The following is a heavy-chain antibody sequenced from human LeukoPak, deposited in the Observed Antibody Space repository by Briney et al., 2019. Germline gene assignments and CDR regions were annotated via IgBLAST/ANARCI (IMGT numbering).Heavy chain of an antibody. J-gene: IGHJ4*02. CDR3: ARALLYYYTSGSYYNGPFDY. CDR1: GYTFTSYA. Sequence: ASVKVSCKASGYTFTSYAMHWVRQAPGQRLEWMGWINVGNGNTKCSQKFQDRVTITRYTSASTAYMELSRLRSEDTAVYYCARALLYYYTSGSYYNGPFDYWGQGTLVTVSS. D-gene: IGHD3-10*01. CDR2: INVGNGNT. V-gene: IGHV1-3*01.